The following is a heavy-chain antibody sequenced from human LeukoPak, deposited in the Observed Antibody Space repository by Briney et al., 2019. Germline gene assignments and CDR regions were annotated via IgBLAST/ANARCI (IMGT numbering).Heavy chain of an antibody. J-gene: IGHJ6*02. D-gene: IGHD2-2*01. Sequence: GGSLRLSCAASGFTFSSYWMSWVRQAPGEGLEWVANIKQDGSEKYYVDSVKGRFTISRDNAKNSLYLQMNSLRAEDTAVYYCARLIVVVPAATVYYYYGMDVWGQGTTVTVSS. CDR2: IKQDGSEK. V-gene: IGHV3-7*01. CDR1: GFTFSSYW. CDR3: ARLIVVVPAATVYYYYGMDV.